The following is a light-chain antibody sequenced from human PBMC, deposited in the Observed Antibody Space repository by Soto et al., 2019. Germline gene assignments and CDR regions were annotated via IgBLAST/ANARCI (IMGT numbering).Light chain of an antibody. CDR2: GAS. CDR1: QSVSSSY. Sequence: EIVLTQSPGTLSLSPGERATLSCRASQSVSSSYLAWYQQKPGQAPRLLIYGASNRATGTPDRFSGSGSGTDFTLTISRLEPEDFAVYYCQQYGSSPWTFGQGTKVEI. V-gene: IGKV3-20*01. CDR3: QQYGSSPWT. J-gene: IGKJ1*01.